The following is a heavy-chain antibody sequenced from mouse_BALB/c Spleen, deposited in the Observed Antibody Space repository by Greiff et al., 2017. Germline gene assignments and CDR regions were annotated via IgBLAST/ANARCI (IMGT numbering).Heavy chain of an antibody. V-gene: IGHV1-69*02. CDR2: IYPSDSYT. J-gene: IGHJ4*01. D-gene: IGHD2-4*01. CDR1: GYTFTSYW. Sequence: QVQLQQPGAELVRPGASVTLSCKASGYTFTSYWLNWVKQRPGQGLEWIGNIYPSDSYTNYNQKFKDKATVTVDKSSSTAYMQLSSPTSEDSAVYDGTRMRMITTGDDYAMDEWGEGNTGT. CDR3: TRMRMITTGDDYAMDE.